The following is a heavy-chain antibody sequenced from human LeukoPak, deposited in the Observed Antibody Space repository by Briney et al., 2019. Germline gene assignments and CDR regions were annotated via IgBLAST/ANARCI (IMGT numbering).Heavy chain of an antibody. CDR3: ARHSDCSSTSCYPFDI. D-gene: IGHD2-2*01. Sequence: SETLSLTCTVSGGSISSYYWSWIRQPPGKGLEWIGYIYYSGSTNYNPSLKSRVTISVDTSKNQFSLKLSSVTAADTAVYYCARHSDCSSTSCYPFDIWGQGIMVTVSS. CDR1: GGSISSYY. CDR2: IYYSGST. J-gene: IGHJ3*02. V-gene: IGHV4-59*08.